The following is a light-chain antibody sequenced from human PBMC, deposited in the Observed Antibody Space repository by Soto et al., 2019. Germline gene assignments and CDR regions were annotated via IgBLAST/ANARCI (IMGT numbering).Light chain of an antibody. J-gene: IGLJ1*01. CDR3: SSYTSSSDLDV. Sequence: QSALTQPASVSGSPGQSITISCTGTRSDFGGYNYVSWYQQHPGKAPKLMIYDVSNRPSGVSNRFSGSKSGNTASLTISGLQAEDEADYYCSSYTSSSDLDVFGTGTKVTVL. CDR1: RSDFGGYNY. V-gene: IGLV2-14*01. CDR2: DVS.